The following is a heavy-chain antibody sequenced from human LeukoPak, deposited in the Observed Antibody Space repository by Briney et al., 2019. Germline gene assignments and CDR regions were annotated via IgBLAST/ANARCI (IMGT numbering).Heavy chain of an antibody. CDR2: ISSSGSTI. J-gene: IGHJ4*02. Sequence: GGSLRLSCAASGFTFSSYEMNWVRQAPGKGLEWVSYISSSGSTIYYADSVKGRFTISRDNAKNSLYLQMNSLRAEDTAVYYCAKSTAWGEGSGGFNYWGQGTLVTVSS. V-gene: IGHV3-48*03. D-gene: IGHD2-15*01. CDR1: GFTFSSYE. CDR3: AKSTAWGEGSGGFNY.